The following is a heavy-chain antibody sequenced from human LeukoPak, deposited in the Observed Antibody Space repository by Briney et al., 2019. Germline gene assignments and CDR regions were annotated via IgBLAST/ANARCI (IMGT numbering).Heavy chain of an antibody. Sequence: ASVKVSCKVSGSMVSELSVEWVRRAGGRGLEWMGGFNPEDGETFYAQKFQGRVNMTEDTSTDTAYMELSSLSYDDTAVYYCATDGAGDYLNHWGQGTLVTVSS. CDR3: ATDGAGDYLNH. CDR2: FNPEDGET. J-gene: IGHJ4*02. CDR1: GSMVSELS. V-gene: IGHV1-24*01. D-gene: IGHD4-17*01.